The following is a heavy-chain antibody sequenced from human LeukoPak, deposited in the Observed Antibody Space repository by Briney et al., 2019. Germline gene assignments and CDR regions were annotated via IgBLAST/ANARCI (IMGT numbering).Heavy chain of an antibody. CDR3: ARAYSSGWFPHFGDY. Sequence: SVKVSCKVSGGTFSTYALSWVRQAPGQGLEWMGGIIPFSGTVNYAHKFQGRVTITADESTGTAYMALSSLRSEDTAIYYCARAYSSGWFPHFGDYWGQGTLVTVSS. V-gene: IGHV1-69*01. D-gene: IGHD6-19*01. CDR2: IIPFSGTV. CDR1: GGTFSTYA. J-gene: IGHJ4*02.